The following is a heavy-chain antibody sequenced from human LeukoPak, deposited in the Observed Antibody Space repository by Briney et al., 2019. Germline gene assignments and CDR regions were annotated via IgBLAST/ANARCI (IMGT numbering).Heavy chain of an antibody. V-gene: IGHV4-39*07. CDR2: IYYSGST. CDR1: GGSISSSSYY. D-gene: IGHD6-13*01. J-gene: IGHJ6*03. Sequence: KTSETLSLTCTVSGGSISSSSYYWGWIRQPPGKGLEWIGSIYYSGSTYYNPSLKSRVTISVDTSKNQFSLKLSSVTAADTAVYYCARYSSSPNYYYYYYMDVWGKGTTVTISS. CDR3: ARYSSSPNYYYYYYMDV.